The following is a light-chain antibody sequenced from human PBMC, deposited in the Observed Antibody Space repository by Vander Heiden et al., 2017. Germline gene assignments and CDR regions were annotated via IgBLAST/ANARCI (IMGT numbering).Light chain of an antibody. V-gene: IGLV2-14*03. CDR2: DVF. CDR1: NSDIGADNY. Sequence: QSPLTQLASVFASPGQSITSSCAGANSDIGADNYVSWYQQHPGRAPKVVIYDVFQRPSGIFNRFSGTKSDTTAYLTISGLQPEDEADYYCTSYTSDTLVVFGGGTRLTV. CDR3: TSYTSDTLVV. J-gene: IGLJ2*01.